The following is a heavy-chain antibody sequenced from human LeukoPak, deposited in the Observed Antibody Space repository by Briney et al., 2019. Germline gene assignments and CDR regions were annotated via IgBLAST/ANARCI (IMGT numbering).Heavy chain of an antibody. CDR2: INPSGGGT. V-gene: IGHV1-46*01. CDR1: GYTFTSYY. Sequence: ASVKVSCKASGYTFTSYYIHWVRQPPAQGLEWMRVINPSGGGTSYAQKFQGRVTMTRDTSTSTVYMDLRSLRSEDTAVYFCARDMLAVPSNWFDPWGQGTLVTVSS. J-gene: IGHJ5*02. CDR3: ARDMLAVPSNWFDP. D-gene: IGHD2-8*01.